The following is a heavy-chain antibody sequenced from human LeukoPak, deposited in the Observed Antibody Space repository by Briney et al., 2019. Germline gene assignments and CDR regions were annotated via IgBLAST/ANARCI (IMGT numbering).Heavy chain of an antibody. V-gene: IGHV4-59*01. CDR3: ASLRSSYYSLDY. Sequence: KPSETLSLTCTVSGGSISSYYWSWIRQPPGKGLEWIGYIYYSGSTNYNPSLKSRVTISVDTSKNQFSLKLSSVTAADTAVYYCASLRSSYYSLDYWGQGTLVTVSS. D-gene: IGHD3-22*01. CDR2: IYYSGST. CDR1: GGSISSYY. J-gene: IGHJ4*02.